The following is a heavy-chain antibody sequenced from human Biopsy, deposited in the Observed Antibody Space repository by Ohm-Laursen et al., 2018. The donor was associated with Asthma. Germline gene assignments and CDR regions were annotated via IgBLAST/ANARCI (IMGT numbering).Heavy chain of an antibody. D-gene: IGHD2-21*02. CDR2: IYRNGNT. V-gene: IGHV4-30-2*06. CDR1: GDSIDSGDYS. Sequence: TLSLTCAVSGDSIDSGDYSWTWIRQSPGVGLEWIGYIYRNGNTYYNPPLKNRVALSIDTSKNQLSLRRMSVTAADTAVYYCARGWNCGGDCYSLDSWGQGTLVTVSS. J-gene: IGHJ4*02. CDR3: ARGWNCGGDCYSLDS.